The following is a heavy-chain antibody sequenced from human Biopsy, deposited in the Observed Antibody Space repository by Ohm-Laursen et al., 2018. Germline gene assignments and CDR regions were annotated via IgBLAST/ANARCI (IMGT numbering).Heavy chain of an antibody. CDR3: ARGSGYFKLDV. D-gene: IGHD5-12*01. CDR1: GESSSGYF. CDR2: INQSGST. V-gene: IGHV4-34*01. Sequence: SETLSLTCAVNGESSSGYFWNWIRQPPGKGLEWIGEINQSGSTKYNPSLKRRATLSADSSNSQFSRRLTSVTAADTAIYYCARGSGYFKLDVWGQGTTVTVSS. J-gene: IGHJ6*02.